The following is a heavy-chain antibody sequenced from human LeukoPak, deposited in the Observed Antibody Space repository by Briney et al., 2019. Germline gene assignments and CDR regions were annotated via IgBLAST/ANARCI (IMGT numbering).Heavy chain of an antibody. CDR3: AGFRYNYGLYYFDY. CDR1: AFTFSSYW. Sequence: PGGSLRLSCAASAFTFSSYWMSWVRQAPGKGLEWVANIKQDGSEKYYVDSVKGRFTISRDNAKNSLYLQMNSLRAEDTAVYYCAGFRYNYGLYYFDYWGQGTLVTVSS. V-gene: IGHV3-7*04. CDR2: IKQDGSEK. J-gene: IGHJ4*02. D-gene: IGHD5-18*01.